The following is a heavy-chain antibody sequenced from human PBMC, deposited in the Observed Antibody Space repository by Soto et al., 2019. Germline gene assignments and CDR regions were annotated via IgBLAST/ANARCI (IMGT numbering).Heavy chain of an antibody. J-gene: IGHJ3*02. CDR2: INPNSGGT. D-gene: IGHD3-16*01. Sequence: ASVKVSCKATGYTFTGYYMHWVRQAPGQGLEWMGWINPNSGGTNYAQKFQGWVTMTRDTSISTAYMELSRLRSDDTAVYYCAKGEAETLSFDIWGQGKMVTVSS. CDR1: GYTFTGYY. V-gene: IGHV1-2*04. CDR3: AKGEAETLSFDI.